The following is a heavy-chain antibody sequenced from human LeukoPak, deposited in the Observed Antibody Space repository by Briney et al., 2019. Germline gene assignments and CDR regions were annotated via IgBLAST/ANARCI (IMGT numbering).Heavy chain of an antibody. Sequence: SETLSLTCTVSGGSISNTTYYWGWIRQPPGKGLEWIGNIHYSGTTYFNSSPKSRVTISVDTSKNQFSLKLSSVTAADTAMYYCTIPRVGVGPRRFDYWGQGTLVTVSS. CDR3: TIPRVGVGPRRFDY. D-gene: IGHD1-26*01. J-gene: IGHJ4*02. V-gene: IGHV4-39*07. CDR2: IHYSGTT. CDR1: GGSISNTTYY.